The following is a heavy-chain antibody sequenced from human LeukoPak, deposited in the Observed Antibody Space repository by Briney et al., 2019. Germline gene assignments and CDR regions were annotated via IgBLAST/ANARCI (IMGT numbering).Heavy chain of an antibody. CDR3: ARGVKWLRLEGGFDY. CDR1: GGFFRGFY. CDR2: INHSGST. Sequence: SETLSLPRAVYGGFFRGFYWGGVPQPPRKGLEGIGGINHSGSTNYNPSLKSRVTISVDTSKNQFSLKLSSVTAADTAVYYCARGVKWLRLEGGFDYWGQGTLVTVSS. J-gene: IGHJ4*02. V-gene: IGHV4-34*01. D-gene: IGHD5-12*01.